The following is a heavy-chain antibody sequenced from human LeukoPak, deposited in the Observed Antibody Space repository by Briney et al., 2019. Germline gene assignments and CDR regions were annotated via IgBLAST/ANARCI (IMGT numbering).Heavy chain of an antibody. V-gene: IGHV3-48*03. CDR1: GFTFSSYE. CDR3: AKVISSGSLFDY. CDR2: ISSSGSTI. Sequence: PGGSLRLSCAASGFTFSSYEMNWVRQAPGKGLEWVSYISSSGSTIYYADSVKGRFTISRDNAKNSLYLQMNSLRAEDTAVYYCAKVISSGSLFDYWGQGTLVTVSS. J-gene: IGHJ4*02. D-gene: IGHD6-19*01.